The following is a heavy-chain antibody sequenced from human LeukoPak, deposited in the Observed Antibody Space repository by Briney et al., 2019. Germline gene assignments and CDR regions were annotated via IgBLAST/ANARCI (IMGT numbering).Heavy chain of an antibody. CDR3: AKGVHSSGYYFDY. Sequence: GGSLRLSCAASGFTFADYAMHWVRQAPGKGLEWVSGISWNSGSIGYADSVKGRFTISRDNAKNSLYLQMNSLRAEDTALYYCAKGVHSSGYYFDYWGQGTLVTVSS. V-gene: IGHV3-9*01. D-gene: IGHD3-22*01. J-gene: IGHJ4*02. CDR1: GFTFADYA. CDR2: ISWNSGSI.